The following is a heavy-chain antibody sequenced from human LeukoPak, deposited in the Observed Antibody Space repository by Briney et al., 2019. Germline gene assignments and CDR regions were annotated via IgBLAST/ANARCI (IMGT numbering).Heavy chain of an antibody. V-gene: IGHV4-59*01. J-gene: IGHJ5*02. CDR1: GGFISGYY. D-gene: IGHD3-16*02. CDR3: ARAYRLTSPRGFDP. CDR2: IFYTGDT. Sequence: PSETLSLTCTVSGGFISGYYWNWIRQSPGKGLEWIGYIFYTGDTDYNPSLRSRVTMSVDRSNNRFSLQLASVTTADSAFYYCARAYRLTSPRGFDPWGPGILVTVST.